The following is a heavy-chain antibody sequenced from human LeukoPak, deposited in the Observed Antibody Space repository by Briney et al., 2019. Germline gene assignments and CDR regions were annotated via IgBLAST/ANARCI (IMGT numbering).Heavy chain of an antibody. V-gene: IGHV5-51*01. CDR1: GYRFTSYW. D-gene: IGHD3-22*01. J-gene: IGHJ4*02. Sequence: ESLEISCKGSGYRFTSYWLGWERQLPGKGLECMGIIYPGDSDTRYSPSFQGQVTISADKSMSTADLQWSSLKASDTCMYYCATTATCYYDSSGYCPFDYWGQGTLVTVSS. CDR3: ATTATCYYDSSGYCPFDY. CDR2: IYPGDSDT.